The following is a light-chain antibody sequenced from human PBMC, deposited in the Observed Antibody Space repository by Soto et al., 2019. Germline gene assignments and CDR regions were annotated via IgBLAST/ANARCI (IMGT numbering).Light chain of an antibody. CDR3: CSYAGSPRYV. Sequence: QSALTQPRSVSGSXXXXVXXXXXGTSSDVGGYNYVSWYQQHPGKAPKVMIYDVSERPSGVPDRFSGSKSGNTASLTISGLQAEDEADYYCCSYAGSPRYVFGTGTKLTVL. J-gene: IGLJ1*01. CDR2: DVS. V-gene: IGLV2-11*01. CDR1: SSDVGGYNY.